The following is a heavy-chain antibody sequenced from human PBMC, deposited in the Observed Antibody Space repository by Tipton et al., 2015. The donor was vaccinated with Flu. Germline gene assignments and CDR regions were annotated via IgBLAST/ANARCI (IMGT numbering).Heavy chain of an antibody. CDR3: GRGGAGWNRPYYYGMDV. Sequence: QVQLVQSGAEVKKPGSSVKVSCKASGGTFSSYAISWVRQAPGQGLEWMGRIIPILGIANYAQKFQGRVTITADKSTSTAYMELGSLGSEDTAVYYCGRGGAGWNRPYYYGMDVWGQGTTVTVSS. CDR1: GGTFSSYA. J-gene: IGHJ6*02. CDR2: IIPILGIA. V-gene: IGHV1-69*09. D-gene: IGHD1-1*01.